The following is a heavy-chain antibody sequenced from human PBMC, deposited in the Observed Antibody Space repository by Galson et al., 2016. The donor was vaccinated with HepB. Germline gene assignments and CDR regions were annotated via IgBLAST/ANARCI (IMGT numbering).Heavy chain of an antibody. D-gene: IGHD3-16*01. Sequence: SLRLSCAASGFTFSSYAMTWVRQAPGKGLEWVSSISRSGDTTFYADSVKGRFTLSRDNSKDTLYMQINSLRAEDKAVYYCAKDRETTSWGNFAHWGRGTLVTVSS. J-gene: IGHJ4*02. CDR1: GFTFSSYA. CDR2: ISRSGDTT. CDR3: AKDRETTSWGNFAH. V-gene: IGHV3-23*01.